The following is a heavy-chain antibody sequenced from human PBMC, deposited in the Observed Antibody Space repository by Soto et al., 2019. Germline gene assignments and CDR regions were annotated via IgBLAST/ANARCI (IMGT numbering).Heavy chain of an antibody. CDR3: ARVGDGYNVGFNRYYFDY. CDR1: DGSISSSNW. V-gene: IGHV4-4*02. CDR2: IYHSGST. J-gene: IGHJ4*02. Sequence: SETLSLTCAVSDGSISSSNWWSWVRQPPGKGLEWIGEIYHSGSTNYNPSLKSRVTISVDKSKNQFSLKLSSVTAADTAVYYCARVGDGYNVGFNRYYFDYWGQGTLVTVSS. D-gene: IGHD2-21*01.